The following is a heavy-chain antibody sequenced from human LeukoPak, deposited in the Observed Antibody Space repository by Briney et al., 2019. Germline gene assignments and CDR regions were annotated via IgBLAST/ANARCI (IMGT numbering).Heavy chain of an antibody. Sequence: SETLSLTCTVSGGSVSNYYWSWIRQSPGKGLEWIAYIYYSGRTNYNPSLKSRVTMSVDTSKNQFSLRLRSVTAADTAVYYCARQIASAGTAGFDFWGQGALVTVSS. V-gene: IGHV4-59*02. J-gene: IGHJ4*02. CDR2: IYYSGRT. CDR3: ARQIASAGTAGFDF. D-gene: IGHD6-13*01. CDR1: GGSVSNYY.